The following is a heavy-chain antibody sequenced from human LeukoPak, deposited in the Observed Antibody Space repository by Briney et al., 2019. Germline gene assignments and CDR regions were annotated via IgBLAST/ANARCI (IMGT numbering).Heavy chain of an antibody. CDR2: IYPGDSDT. V-gene: IGHV5-51*01. D-gene: IGHD4-17*01. CDR3: ARRAPQYDYGDYGFGY. Sequence: LGESLKISCKGSGYSFTSYWIGWVRQMPGKGLEWMGIIYPGDSDTRYSPSFQGQVTISADKSISTAYLQWSSLKASDTAMYYCARRAPQYDYGDYGFGYWGQGTLATVSS. J-gene: IGHJ4*02. CDR1: GYSFTSYW.